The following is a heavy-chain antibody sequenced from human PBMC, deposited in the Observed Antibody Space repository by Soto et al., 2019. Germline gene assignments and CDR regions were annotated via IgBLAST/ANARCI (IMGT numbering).Heavy chain of an antibody. J-gene: IGHJ3*02. V-gene: IGHV3-23*01. CDR3: AKRGRVGEPTGNAFDI. Sequence: GGSLRLSCAASGFTFSSYAMSWVRQAPGKGLEWVSAISGSGGSTYYADSVKGRFTISRDNSKNTLYLQMNSLRAEDTAVYYCAKRGRVGEPTGNAFDIWGQGTMVTVSS. D-gene: IGHD1-26*01. CDR2: ISGSGGST. CDR1: GFTFSSYA.